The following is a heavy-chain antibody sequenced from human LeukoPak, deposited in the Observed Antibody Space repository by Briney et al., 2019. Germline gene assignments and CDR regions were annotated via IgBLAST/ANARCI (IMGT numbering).Heavy chain of an antibody. CDR3: ARDTAAYYDFWSGYHL. Sequence: GGSLRLSCAASGFTFSDYYMSWIRQAPGKGLEWVSYISSSGSTIFYADSVKGRFTISRDNAKNSLYLQMNSLRAEDTAVYYCARDTAAYYDFWSGYHLWGQGTLVTVSS. CDR2: ISSSGSTI. V-gene: IGHV3-11*04. J-gene: IGHJ4*02. CDR1: GFTFSDYY. D-gene: IGHD3-3*01.